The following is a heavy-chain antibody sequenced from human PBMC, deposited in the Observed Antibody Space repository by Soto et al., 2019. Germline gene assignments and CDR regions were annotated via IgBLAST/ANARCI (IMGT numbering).Heavy chain of an antibody. CDR2: IKQDGSEK. CDR1: GFTFSSYW. V-gene: IGHV3-7*01. J-gene: IGHJ6*02. CDR3: ARDVVSVRGVIIRVYYYGMDV. D-gene: IGHD3-10*01. Sequence: PGGSLRLSCAASGFTFSSYWMSWVRQAPGKGLEWVANIKQDGSEKHYVDSVKGRFTISRDNAKNSLYLQMNSLRAEDTAVYYCARDVVSVRGVIIRVYYYGMDVWGQGTTVTVSS.